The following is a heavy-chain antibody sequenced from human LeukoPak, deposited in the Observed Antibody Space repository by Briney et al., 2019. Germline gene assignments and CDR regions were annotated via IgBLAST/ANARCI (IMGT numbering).Heavy chain of an antibody. CDR3: ASHYDLWSGGKSSWFDP. CDR1: GYTFTNYG. CDR2: ISAYNGNT. D-gene: IGHD3-3*01. V-gene: IGHV1-18*01. J-gene: IGHJ5*02. Sequence: ASVKVSCKASGYTFTNYGISWVRQAPGQGLEWMGWISAYNGNTNYAQKLQGRVTMTTDTSTSTAYMELRSLRSGDTAVYYCASHYDLWSGGKSSWFDPWGQGTLVTVSS.